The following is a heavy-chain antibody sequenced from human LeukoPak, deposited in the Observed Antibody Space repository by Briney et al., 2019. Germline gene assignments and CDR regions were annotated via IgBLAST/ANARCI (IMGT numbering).Heavy chain of an antibody. V-gene: IGHV1-46*01. Sequence: VASVKVSCKASGYTFTSYYMHWVRQAPGQGLEWMGIINPSGGSTSYAQKFQGRVTMTGDTSTSTVYMELSSLRSEDTAVYYCARVNRGLWFGELDNWFDPWGQGTLVTVSS. CDR3: ARVNRGLWFGELDNWFDP. J-gene: IGHJ5*02. CDR1: GYTFTSYY. CDR2: INPSGGST. D-gene: IGHD3-10*01.